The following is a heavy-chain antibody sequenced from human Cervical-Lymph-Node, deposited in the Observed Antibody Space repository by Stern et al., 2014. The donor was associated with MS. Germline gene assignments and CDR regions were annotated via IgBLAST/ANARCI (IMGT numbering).Heavy chain of an antibody. J-gene: IGHJ4*02. D-gene: IGHD4-23*01. V-gene: IGHV4-4*02. CDR1: GGSISSSHW. CDR2: IYHSGST. CDR3: AREDAVVTGVDS. Sequence: QVQLQESGPGLVKPSGTLSLTCAVSGGSISSSHWWTWVRQPPGKGLEWVGEIYHSGSTNYKPSLKSRVTISVDKSKTQFSLNLSSVTAADTAVYYCAREDAVVTGVDSWGQGTLVTVSS.